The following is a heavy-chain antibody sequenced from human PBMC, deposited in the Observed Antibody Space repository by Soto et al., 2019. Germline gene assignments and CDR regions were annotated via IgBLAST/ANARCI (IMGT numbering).Heavy chain of an antibody. V-gene: IGHV3-30*18. D-gene: IGHD3-10*01. Sequence: GGSLRLSCAASGFTFSSYGMHWVRQAPGKGLEWVAVISYDGSNKYYADSVKGRFTISRDNSKNTLYLQMNSLRAEDTAVYYCAKDYYYGSGSYYPADYWGQGTLVTVS. J-gene: IGHJ4*02. CDR2: ISYDGSNK. CDR1: GFTFSSYG. CDR3: AKDYYYGSGSYYPADY.